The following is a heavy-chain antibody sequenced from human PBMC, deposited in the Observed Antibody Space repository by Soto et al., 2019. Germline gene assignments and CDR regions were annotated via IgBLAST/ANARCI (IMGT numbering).Heavy chain of an antibody. Sequence: GSGPTLVNPTQTLTLTCTFSGFSLSTSGVGVGWIRQPPGKALEWLALIYWNDDKRYSPSLKSRLTITKDTSKNQVVLTMTNMDPVDTATYYCARENSGYYYGEGWFDPWGQGTLVTVSS. CDR2: IYWNDDK. CDR3: ARENSGYYYGEGWFDP. J-gene: IGHJ5*02. D-gene: IGHD3-22*01. V-gene: IGHV2-5*01. CDR1: GFSLSTSGVG.